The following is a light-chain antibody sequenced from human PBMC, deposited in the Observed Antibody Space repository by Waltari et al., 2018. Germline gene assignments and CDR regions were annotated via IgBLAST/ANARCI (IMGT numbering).Light chain of an antibody. V-gene: IGLV2-8*01. CDR1: SSDVGAYDY. CDR3: SSYGGSNNFAV. CDR2: DVN. J-gene: IGLJ2*01. Sequence: QSALTQPPSASGSPGQSVTISCTGTSSDVGAYDYFPWYQQHPGKAPKFILYDVNKRPSGVPDRFAGSKSGNTASLTVSGLQAEDEADYYCSSYGGSNNFAVFGGGTKLTVL.